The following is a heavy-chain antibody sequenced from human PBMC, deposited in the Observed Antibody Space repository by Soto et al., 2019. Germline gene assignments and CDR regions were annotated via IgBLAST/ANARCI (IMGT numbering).Heavy chain of an antibody. D-gene: IGHD2-15*01. CDR1: GGTFSSYT. Sequence: QVQLVQSGAEVKKPGSSVKVSCKASGGTFSSYTISWVRQAPGQGLEWMGRIIPILGIANYAQKFKGRVTITADKFTSPAYMELSSLRSEDTAVYYWARDGAPVRAFDIWGQGTMVTVSS. V-gene: IGHV1-69*08. CDR2: IIPILGIA. CDR3: ARDGAPVRAFDI. J-gene: IGHJ3*02.